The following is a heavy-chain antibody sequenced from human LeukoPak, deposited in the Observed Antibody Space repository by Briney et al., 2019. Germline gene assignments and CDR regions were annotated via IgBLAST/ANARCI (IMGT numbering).Heavy chain of an antibody. CDR2: ISAYNGNT. CDR3: ARDLGSLLVVDFDY. CDR1: GYTFTSYG. D-gene: IGHD3-22*01. J-gene: IGHJ4*02. V-gene: IGHV1-18*01. Sequence: ASVKVSCKDSGYTFTSYGISWVRQAPGQGLEWMGWISAYNGNTNYAQKLQGRVTMTTDTSTSTAYMELRSLRSDDTAVYYCARDLGSLLVVDFDYWGQGTLVTVSS.